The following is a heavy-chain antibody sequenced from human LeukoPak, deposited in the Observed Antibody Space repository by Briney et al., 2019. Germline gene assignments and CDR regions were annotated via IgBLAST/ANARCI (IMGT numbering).Heavy chain of an antibody. D-gene: IGHD3-22*01. CDR3: ARGQVVYSFHTSGYFDY. CDR1: GYTFISYE. CDR2: MNPQSGNT. J-gene: IGHJ4*02. Sequence: ASVKVSCKASGYTFISYEINWVRQATGQGPEWMGWMNPQSGNTGYAQKFQGRVTMTGDTSINTAYMELSSLTSEDTAVYYCARGQVVYSFHTSGYFDYWGQGTLVTVSS. V-gene: IGHV1-8*01.